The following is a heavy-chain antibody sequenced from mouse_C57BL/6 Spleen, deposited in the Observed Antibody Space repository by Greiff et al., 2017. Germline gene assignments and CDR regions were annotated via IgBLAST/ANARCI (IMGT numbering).Heavy chain of an antibody. J-gene: IGHJ2*01. CDR1: GYTFTDYN. Sequence: VQLQQSGPELVKPGASVKMSCKASGYTFTDYNMHWVKQSHGKSLEWIGYINPNNGGTSYNQKFKGKATLTVNKSSSTAYMELRSLTSEDSAVYYCAKDYDGALYFDYWGQGTTLTVSS. D-gene: IGHD2-4*01. CDR3: AKDYDGALYFDY. CDR2: INPNNGGT. V-gene: IGHV1-22*01.